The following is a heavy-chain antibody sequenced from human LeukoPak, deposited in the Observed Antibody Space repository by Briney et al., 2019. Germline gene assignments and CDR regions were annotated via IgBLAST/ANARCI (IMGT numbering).Heavy chain of an antibody. J-gene: IGHJ4*02. D-gene: IGHD1-26*01. V-gene: IGHV3-30*03. CDR1: GFTFSSYG. CDR3: ASSGSYFEEDY. Sequence: PGGSLRLSCAASGFTFSSYGMHWVRQAPGKGLEWVAVISYDGSNKYYADSVKGRFTISRDNSKNTLYLQMNSLRAEDTAVYYCASSGSYFEEDYWGQGTLVTVSS. CDR2: ISYDGSNK.